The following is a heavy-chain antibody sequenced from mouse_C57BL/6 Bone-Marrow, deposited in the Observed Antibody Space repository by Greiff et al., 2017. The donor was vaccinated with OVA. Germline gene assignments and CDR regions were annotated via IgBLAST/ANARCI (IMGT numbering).Heavy chain of an antibody. V-gene: IGHV1-69*01. J-gene: IGHJ3*01. CDR2: IDPSDSYT. CDR1: GYTFTSYW. D-gene: IGHD2-2*01. CDR3: ARGMVTTMAY. Sequence: VQLQQSGAELVMPGASVKLSCKASGYTFTSYWMHWVKQRPGQGLEWIGEIDPSDSYTNYNQKFKGKSTLTVDKSSSTAYMQLSSLTSEDSAVYYCARGMVTTMAYWGQGTLVTVSA.